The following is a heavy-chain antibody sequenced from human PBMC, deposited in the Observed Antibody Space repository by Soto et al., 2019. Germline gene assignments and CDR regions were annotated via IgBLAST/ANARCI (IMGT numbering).Heavy chain of an antibody. CDR3: RVTICGLIIRDDC. V-gene: IGHV4-34*01. Sequence: QVHLQQWGAGLLKTSETLSLTCAVYGVSLGGYYWSWIRQPPGKGLAWIGEINHRGSTNYNPSLNSRVTITVDTSKNQFSLRLSSVTAADPALDYCRVTICGLIIRDDCWVQGTLVTVAT. D-gene: IGHD3-3*01. CDR2: INHRGST. J-gene: IGHJ4*02. CDR1: GVSLGGYY.